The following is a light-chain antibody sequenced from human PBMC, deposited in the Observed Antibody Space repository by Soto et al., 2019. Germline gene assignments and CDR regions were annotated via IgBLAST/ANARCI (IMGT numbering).Light chain of an antibody. Sequence: QTVVTQEPSFSVSPGGTVTLTCGLSSDSVSSNSYPSWYQQTPGQAPRTLIYSTNTRSSGVPDRFSGSILGNKAALTITGAQADDESDYYCVLHMSSGVYVFGTGTKLTVL. CDR2: STN. V-gene: IGLV8-61*01. CDR3: VLHMSSGVYV. J-gene: IGLJ1*01. CDR1: SDSVSSNSY.